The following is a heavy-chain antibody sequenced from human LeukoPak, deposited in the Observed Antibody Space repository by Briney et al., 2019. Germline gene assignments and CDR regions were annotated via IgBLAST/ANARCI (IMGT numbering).Heavy chain of an antibody. Sequence: GGSLRLSCAASGFTFSSYSMNWVRQAPGKGLEWVSSISSSSSYIYYADSVKGRFTISRDNSKNTLYLQVNSLRAEDTALYFCAKMYSSGWYLDYWGQGTLVTVSS. V-gene: IGHV3-21*01. CDR2: ISSSSSYI. CDR3: AKMYSSGWYLDY. J-gene: IGHJ4*02. D-gene: IGHD6-25*01. CDR1: GFTFSSYS.